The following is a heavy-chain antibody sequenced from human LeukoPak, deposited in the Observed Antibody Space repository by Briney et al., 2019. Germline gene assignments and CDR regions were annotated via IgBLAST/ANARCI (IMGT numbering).Heavy chain of an antibody. CDR2: IKQDGSEK. J-gene: IGHJ3*02. CDR1: GFTFSRYW. D-gene: IGHD3-9*01. Sequence: GGSLRLSCAASGFTFSRYWMSWVRQAPGKGLEWVANIKQDGSEKYYVDSVKGRFTISRDNAKNSLYLQMNSLRAEDTAVYYCARTRLRYFDWLLYDAFDIWGQGTMVTVSS. V-gene: IGHV3-7*01. CDR3: ARTRLRYFDWLLYDAFDI.